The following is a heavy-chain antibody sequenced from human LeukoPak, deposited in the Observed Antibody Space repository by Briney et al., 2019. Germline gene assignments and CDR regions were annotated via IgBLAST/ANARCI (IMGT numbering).Heavy chain of an antibody. J-gene: IGHJ5*02. Sequence: PGRSLRLSCAASGFTFSSYGMHWVRQAPGKGLEWVAVISYDGSNKYYADSVKGRFTIPRDNSKNTLYLQMNSLRAEDTAVYYCAKDRGDVGFDPWGQGTLVTVSS. CDR3: AKDRGDVGFDP. V-gene: IGHV3-30*18. CDR2: ISYDGSNK. CDR1: GFTFSSYG. D-gene: IGHD1-26*01.